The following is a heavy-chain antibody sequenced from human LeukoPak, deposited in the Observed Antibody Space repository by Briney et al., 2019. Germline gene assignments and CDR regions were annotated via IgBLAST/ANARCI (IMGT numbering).Heavy chain of an antibody. J-gene: IGHJ4*02. CDR3: ARDSGLGGDYYDSRGDFDY. V-gene: IGHV4-31*03. CDR2: IYYSGSL. CDR1: GGSISSGGYY. D-gene: IGHD3-22*01. Sequence: SETLSLTCTVSGGSISSGGYYWSWIRQHPGEGLEWIGYIYYSGSLYYNPSLKSRVTISVDTSKNQFSLKLSSVTAADTAVYYCARDSGLGGDYYDSRGDFDYWAREPWSPSPQ.